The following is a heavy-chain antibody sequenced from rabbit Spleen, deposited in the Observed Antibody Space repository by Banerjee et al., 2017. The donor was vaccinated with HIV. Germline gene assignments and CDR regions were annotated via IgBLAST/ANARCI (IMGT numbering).Heavy chain of an antibody. J-gene: IGHJ4*01. Sequence: ASGFTISRYTMGWVRQAPGKGLEWIGDIGGGSGGTSYASWAKGRFTISKTSSTTVTLQMTSLTAADTATYFCAREDYAGYAYYLWGPGTLVTVS. CDR3: AREDYAGYAYYL. CDR1: GFTISRYT. V-gene: IGHV1S40*01. D-gene: IGHD6-1*01. CDR2: IGGGSGGT.